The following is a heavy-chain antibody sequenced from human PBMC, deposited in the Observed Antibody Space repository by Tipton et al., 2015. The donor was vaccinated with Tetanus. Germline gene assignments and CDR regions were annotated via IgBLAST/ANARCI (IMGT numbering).Heavy chain of an antibody. D-gene: IGHD6-25*01. J-gene: IGHJ4*02. V-gene: IGHV3-21*01. CDR3: ASGSTLDY. Sequence: SLRLSCVASGFTSASHYMHWVRRVPGKGLKWLSSVSSTTSYIYYADSVKGRFTISRDNAKNSLYLQMNSLRADDTAVYYCASGSTLDYWGLGTLVTVSS. CDR2: VSSTTSYI. CDR1: GFTSASHY.